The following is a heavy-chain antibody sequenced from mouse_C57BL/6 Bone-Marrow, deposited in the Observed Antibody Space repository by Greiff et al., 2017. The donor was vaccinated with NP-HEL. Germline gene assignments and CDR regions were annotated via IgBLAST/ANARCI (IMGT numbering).Heavy chain of an antibody. D-gene: IGHD1-1*01. CDR3: VREYYYGSSYVVYAMDY. CDR1: GFTFNTYA. CDR2: IRSKSSNNAT. J-gene: IGHJ4*01. Sequence: EVQLVESGGGLVQPKGSLKLSCAASGFTFNTYAMHWVRQAPGKGLEWVARIRSKSSNNATYYADSVKDRFTISRDDSQSMLYLQMNNLRTEDTAMYDCVREYYYGSSYVVYAMDYWGQGTSVTVSS. V-gene: IGHV10-3*01.